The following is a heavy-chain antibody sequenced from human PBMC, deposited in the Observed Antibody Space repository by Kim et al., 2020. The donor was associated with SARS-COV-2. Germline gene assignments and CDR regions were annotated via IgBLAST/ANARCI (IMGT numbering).Heavy chain of an antibody. Sequence: GGSLRLSCAASGFTFSSYAMHWVRQAPGNGLEWVAVISYDGSNKYYADSVKGRFTISRDNSKNTLYLQMNSLRAEDTAVYYCARDRGYGSGSYSFDYWGQGTLVTVSS. D-gene: IGHD3-10*01. CDR2: ISYDGSNK. J-gene: IGHJ4*02. V-gene: IGHV3-30*04. CDR3: ARDRGYGSGSYSFDY. CDR1: GFTFSSYA.